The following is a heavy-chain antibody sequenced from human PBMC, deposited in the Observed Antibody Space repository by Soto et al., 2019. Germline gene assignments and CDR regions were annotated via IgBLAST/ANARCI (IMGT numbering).Heavy chain of an antibody. V-gene: IGHV4-34*01. D-gene: IGHD3-22*01. CDR3: ARGKLLRTTTYYYDSSGYLRYYFDY. CDR1: GGSFSGYY. Sequence: SETLSLTCAVYGGSFSGYYWSWIRQPPGKGLEWIGEINHSGSTNYDPSLKSRVTISVDTSKNQFSLKLSSVTAADTAVYYCARGKLLRTTTYYYDSSGYLRYYFDYWGQGTLVTVSS. CDR2: INHSGST. J-gene: IGHJ4*02.